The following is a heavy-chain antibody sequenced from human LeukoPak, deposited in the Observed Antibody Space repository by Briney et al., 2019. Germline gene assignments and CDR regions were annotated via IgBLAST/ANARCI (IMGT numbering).Heavy chain of an antibody. CDR3: ARVWEGIGGYCSGGSCYSIDY. Sequence: GGSLRLSCAASGFTFSSYGMHWVRQAPGKGLEWVAVISYDGSNKYYADSVKGRFTISRDNSKNTLYLQMNSLRAEDTAVYYCARVWEGIGGYCSGGSCYSIDYWGQGTLVTVSS. CDR1: GFTFSSYG. V-gene: IGHV3-30*03. J-gene: IGHJ4*02. CDR2: ISYDGSNK. D-gene: IGHD2-15*01.